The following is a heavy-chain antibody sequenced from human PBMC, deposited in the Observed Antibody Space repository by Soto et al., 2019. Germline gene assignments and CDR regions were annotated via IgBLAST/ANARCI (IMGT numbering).Heavy chain of an antibody. CDR3: ARAPMTTVTGGGFDY. V-gene: IGHV4-30-4*01. CDR2: IYYSGST. Sequence: QVQLQESGPGLVKPSQTLSLTCTVSGGSISSGDYYWSWIRQPPGKGLEWIGYIYYSGSTYYNPSLKSRVTISVDTSKNQFSLKRSSVTAADTAVYYCARAPMTTVTGGGFDYWGQGTLVTVSS. J-gene: IGHJ4*02. CDR1: GGSISSGDYY. D-gene: IGHD4-17*01.